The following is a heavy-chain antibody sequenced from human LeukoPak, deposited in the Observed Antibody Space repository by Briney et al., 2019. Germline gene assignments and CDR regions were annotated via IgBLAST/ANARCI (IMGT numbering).Heavy chain of an antibody. Sequence: PSETLSLTCAVYGGSFSGYYWSWIRQPPGKGLEWIGEINHSGSTNYNPSLKSRVTISVDTPKNQFSLKLSSVTAADTAVYYCARGGWNKFDYWGQGTLVTVSS. CDR3: ARGGWNKFDY. D-gene: IGHD1-1*01. J-gene: IGHJ4*02. V-gene: IGHV4-34*01. CDR1: GGSFSGYY. CDR2: INHSGST.